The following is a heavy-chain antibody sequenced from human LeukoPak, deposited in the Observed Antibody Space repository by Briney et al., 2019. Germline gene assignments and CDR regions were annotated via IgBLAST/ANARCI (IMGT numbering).Heavy chain of an antibody. CDR1: GCTFKTYA. J-gene: IGHJ4*02. CDR3: AKVIREVDMSYDY. CDR2: LVYDGFYK. D-gene: IGHD5-24*01. Sequence: PGGSLRLSCAASGCTFKTYAMSWVRHAPGKGLEWVALLVYDGFYKYYADSVKGRFTISRDNSKNTLYLQMNSLRAEDTAVYYCAKVIREVDMSYDYWGQGALVTVSS. V-gene: IGHV3-30*18.